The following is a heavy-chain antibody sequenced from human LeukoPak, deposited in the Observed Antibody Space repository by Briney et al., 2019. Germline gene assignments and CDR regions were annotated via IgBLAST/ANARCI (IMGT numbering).Heavy chain of an antibody. CDR1: GFTFSTHD. V-gene: IGHV3-23*01. Sequence: PGGSLRLSCGASGFTFSTHDMQWVRQAPGKGLEWVAGISRSGATYHTDSVKGRFTISRDNSRSTLDLQMNGLRAEDTALYYCAKGGYFDFENWGQGTMVTVSS. D-gene: IGHD3-9*01. CDR2: ISRSGAT. CDR3: AKGGYFDFEN. J-gene: IGHJ3*01.